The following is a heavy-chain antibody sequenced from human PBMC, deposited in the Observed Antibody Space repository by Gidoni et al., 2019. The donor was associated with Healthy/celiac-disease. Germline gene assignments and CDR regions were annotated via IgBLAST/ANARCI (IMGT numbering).Heavy chain of an antibody. CDR2: ISGSVGST. Sequence: EVQLLESGGGLVQPGGSLRLSCAASGFTFSSYAMSWVRQGPGQGLEWVSAISGSVGSTYYADSVKGRFTISRDNSKNTLYLQMNSLRAEDTAVYYCAKVLELRRSFDYWGQGTLVTVSS. D-gene: IGHD1-7*01. CDR1: GFTFSSYA. V-gene: IGHV3-23*01. J-gene: IGHJ4*02. CDR3: AKVLELRRSFDY.